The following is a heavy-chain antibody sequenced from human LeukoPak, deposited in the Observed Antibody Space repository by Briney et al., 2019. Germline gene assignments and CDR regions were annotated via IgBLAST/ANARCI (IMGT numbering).Heavy chain of an antibody. CDR1: GFTFSSYA. D-gene: IGHD3-10*01. CDR3: AKDPGKWFGAPDDAFDI. CDR2: ISGCGGST. J-gene: IGHJ3*02. V-gene: IGHV3-23*01. Sequence: GGSLRVSCAASGFTFSSYAMSWVRQAPGKGLEWVSAISGCGGSTYCADSVKGRFTISRDNSTNTVYLQMSSLRAEDTAVYYFAKDPGKWFGAPDDAFDIWGQGTMVTVSS.